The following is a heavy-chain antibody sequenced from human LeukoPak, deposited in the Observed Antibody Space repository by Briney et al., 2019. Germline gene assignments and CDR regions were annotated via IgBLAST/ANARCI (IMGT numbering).Heavy chain of an antibody. D-gene: IGHD2-2*01. CDR2: IKSKADGGTT. CDR3: TTEHVVPAARGDY. CDR1: EFTFTNYW. J-gene: IGHJ4*02. Sequence: GGSLRLSCATTEFTFTNYWMNWVRQAPGKGLEWVGRIKSKADGGTTDYAAPVKGRFTISRDDSKNTLYLQMNSLKTEDTAVYYCTTEHVVPAARGDYWGQGTLVTVSS. V-gene: IGHV3-15*07.